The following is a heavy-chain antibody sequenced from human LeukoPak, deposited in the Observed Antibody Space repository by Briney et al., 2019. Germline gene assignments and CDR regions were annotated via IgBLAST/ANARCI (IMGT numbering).Heavy chain of an antibody. CDR3: ARDNRGSLGPFDC. V-gene: IGHV3-74*03. CDR1: GFIVSSNY. Sequence: GGSLRLSCAASGFIVSSNYMCWVRQAPGKGLVWVSRVNGDGSSTTYADSVKGRFTVSRDNAKNTLYLQMNSLRAEDTAVYYCARDNRGSLGPFDCWGQGTLVTVSS. J-gene: IGHJ4*02. D-gene: IGHD3-10*01. CDR2: VNGDGSST.